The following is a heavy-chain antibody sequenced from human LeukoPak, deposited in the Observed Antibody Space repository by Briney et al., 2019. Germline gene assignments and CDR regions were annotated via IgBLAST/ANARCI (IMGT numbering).Heavy chain of an antibody. J-gene: IGHJ6*03. CDR2: INPNSGGT. V-gene: IGHV1-2*02. CDR3: ARERTEDYYYYYYMDV. Sequence: ASVKVSCKASGYTFTGYYMHWVRQAPGQGLEWMGWINPNSGGTNYARKLQGRVTMTRDTSISTAYMELSRLRSDDTAVYYCARERTEDYYYYYYMDVWGKGTTVTVSS. D-gene: IGHD1-14*01. CDR1: GYTFTGYY.